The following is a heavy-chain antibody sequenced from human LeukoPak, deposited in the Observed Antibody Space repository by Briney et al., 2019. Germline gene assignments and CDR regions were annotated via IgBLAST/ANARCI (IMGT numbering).Heavy chain of an antibody. CDR3: AKDRAYSSGPFDY. J-gene: IGHJ4*02. CDR1: GFSISNYW. D-gene: IGHD6-19*01. V-gene: IGHV3-30*02. CDR2: IWYGGSNK. Sequence: GGSLRLSRAASGFSISNYWIHWVRQAPGKGLEWVAVIWYGGSNKYYADSVKGRFTISRDNSKNTLYLQMNSLRAEDTAVYYCAKDRAYSSGPFDYWGQGTLVTVAS.